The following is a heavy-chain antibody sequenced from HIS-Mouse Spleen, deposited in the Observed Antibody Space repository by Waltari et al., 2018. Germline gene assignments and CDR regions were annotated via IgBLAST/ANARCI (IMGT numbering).Heavy chain of an antibody. J-gene: IGHJ4*02. CDR3: ARGHDYSNYFDY. D-gene: IGHD4-4*01. V-gene: IGHV1-8*01. CDR1: GYTFTSYD. CDR2: RNPNSGNT. Sequence: QVQLVQSGAEVKKPGASVKVSCKASGYTFTSYDHNWVRQATGQGLEWMGWRNPNSGNTGYAQKFQGRVTMTRNTSISTAYMELSSLRSEDTAVYYCARGHDYSNYFDYWGQGTLVTVSS.